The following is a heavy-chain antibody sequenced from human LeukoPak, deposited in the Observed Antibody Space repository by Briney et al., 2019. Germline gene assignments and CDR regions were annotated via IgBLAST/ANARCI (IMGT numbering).Heavy chain of an antibody. V-gene: IGHV3-30*03. CDR1: GFTFSTYG. Sequence: GGSLRLSCAASGFTFSTYGMHWVRQAPGKGLEWVAVISYDGSDKYYADSVKGRFTISRDNSKNTVYLQLNSLRADDTAVFYCATSMVRGLMPYYYYAMDVWGQGTPVTVSS. D-gene: IGHD3-10*01. CDR3: ATSMVRGLMPYYYYAMDV. J-gene: IGHJ6*02. CDR2: ISYDGSDK.